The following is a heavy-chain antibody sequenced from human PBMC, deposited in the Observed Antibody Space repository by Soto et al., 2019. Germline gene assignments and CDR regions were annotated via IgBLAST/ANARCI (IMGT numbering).Heavy chain of an antibody. CDR1: GVSISSYY. Sequence: SETLSLTCTVTGVSISSYYWSWIQQPPVKGLEWIGYIYYSGSTNYNPSLKSRVTISVDTSKNQFSLKLSSVTAADTAVYYCARAPRGNYGYPSYFDYWGQGTLVTVS. V-gene: IGHV4-59*01. D-gene: IGHD3-10*01. CDR3: ARAPRGNYGYPSYFDY. CDR2: IYYSGST. J-gene: IGHJ4*02.